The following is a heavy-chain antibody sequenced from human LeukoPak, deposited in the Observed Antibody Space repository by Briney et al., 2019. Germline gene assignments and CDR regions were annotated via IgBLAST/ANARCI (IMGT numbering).Heavy chain of an antibody. J-gene: IGHJ5*02. D-gene: IGHD2-2*01. CDR3: AKFRGQEMVVVPAAIPNWFDP. CDR1: GLSVSSNY. CDR2: IYSGGRT. Sequence: GGSLRLSCAVSGLSVSSNYMRWVRQAPGKGLEWVSVIYSGGRTFYADSVKGRFSISRDNSKNTIYLQMDRLRVEDTAVYYCAKFRGQEMVVVPAAIPNWFDPWGQGTLVTVSS. V-gene: IGHV3-53*01.